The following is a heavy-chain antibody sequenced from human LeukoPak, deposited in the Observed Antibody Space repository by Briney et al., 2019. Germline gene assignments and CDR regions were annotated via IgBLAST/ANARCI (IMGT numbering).Heavy chain of an antibody. CDR3: ARDRLGGDHTGESLY. J-gene: IGHJ4*02. D-gene: IGHD4-17*01. CDR1: GYPSDNFG. Sequence: AAVKVSCKASGYPSDNFGLTWVRQAPGQGLEWMGWISAYNGNTHYAQKFRGRLTMTTDTSTTTAYLELRSLKSDDTAVYYCARDRLGGDHTGESLYWGQGTLVTVSS. CDR2: ISAYNGNT. V-gene: IGHV1-18*01.